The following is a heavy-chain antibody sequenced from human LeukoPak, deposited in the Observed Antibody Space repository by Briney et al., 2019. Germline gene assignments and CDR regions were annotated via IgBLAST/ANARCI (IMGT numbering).Heavy chain of an antibody. CDR3: ATRGGVGRNNWFDP. CDR2: TSYDGSNK. Sequence: PGRSLRLSCAASGFTFSSYGMHWVRQAPGKGLEWVALTSYDGSNKYYADSVKGRFTISRDNSKNTLYLQMNSLRAEDTAVYYCATRGGVGRNNWFDPWGQGTLVTVSS. CDR1: GFTFSSYG. J-gene: IGHJ5*02. V-gene: IGHV3-30*03. D-gene: IGHD3-16*01.